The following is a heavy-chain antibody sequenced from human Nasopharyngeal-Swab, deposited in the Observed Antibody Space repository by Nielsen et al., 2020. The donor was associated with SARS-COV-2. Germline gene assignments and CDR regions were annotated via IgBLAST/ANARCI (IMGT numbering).Heavy chain of an antibody. Sequence: SETLSLTRSVSNGSISSYYWSWLRQPPGKGLEWIGYIHYTGNTNYNPSLKSRVTISVDPSKNQFSLTLNSVTAADTAIYYCARGVRPINMVGGVILSLDPWGQGTLVTVSS. J-gene: IGHJ5*02. CDR1: NGSISSYY. CDR2: IHYTGNT. V-gene: IGHV4-59*01. D-gene: IGHD3-10*01. CDR3: ARGVRPINMVGGVILSLDP.